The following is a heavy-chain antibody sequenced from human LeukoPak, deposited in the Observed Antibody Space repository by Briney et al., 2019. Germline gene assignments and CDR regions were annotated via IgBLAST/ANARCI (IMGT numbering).Heavy chain of an antibody. CDR2: IHYRGDT. J-gene: IGHJ4*02. V-gene: IGHV4-59*11. D-gene: IGHD2-2*01. Sequence: PSETLSLTCTVSGGSISSHYWSWIRQAPGKGLEWIGYIHYRGDTNYFPSLKSRVTISVDTSKTQFSLKLTSVTAADTAVYYCARSRGSTNTHHGLLFDYWGQGTPVTVSS. CDR1: GGSISSHY. CDR3: ARSRGSTNTHHGLLFDY.